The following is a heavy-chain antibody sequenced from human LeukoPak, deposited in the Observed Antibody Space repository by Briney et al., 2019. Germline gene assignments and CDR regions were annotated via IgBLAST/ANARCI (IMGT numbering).Heavy chain of an antibody. D-gene: IGHD5-18*01. Sequence: PSETLSLTCAVYGGSFSGYYWSWIRQPPGKGLEWIGEINHSGSTNYNPSLKSRVTISVDTSKNQFSLKLSSVTAADTAVYYCARLVDTAMVVYFDYWGQEPWSPSPQ. CDR3: ARLVDTAMVVYFDY. J-gene: IGHJ4*01. CDR1: GGSFSGYY. CDR2: INHSGST. V-gene: IGHV4-34*01.